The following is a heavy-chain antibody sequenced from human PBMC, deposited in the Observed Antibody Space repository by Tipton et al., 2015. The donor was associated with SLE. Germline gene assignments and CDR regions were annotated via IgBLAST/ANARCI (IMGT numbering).Heavy chain of an antibody. CDR3: AATLDSDYGSGKRGAFDV. D-gene: IGHD3-10*01. Sequence: TLSLTCTVSGGSISSTDYYWSWIRLPAGKGLEWIGRIYTSGSTNSNPSLKSRVTMSVDTSKNQLSLRLSSVTAADTAVYYCAATLDSDYGSGKRGAFDVWGQGKTVAVSS. V-gene: IGHV4-61*02. J-gene: IGHJ3*01. CDR1: GGSISSTDYY. CDR2: IYTSGST.